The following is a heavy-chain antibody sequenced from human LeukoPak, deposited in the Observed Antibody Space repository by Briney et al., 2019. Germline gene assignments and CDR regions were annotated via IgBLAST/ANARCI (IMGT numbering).Heavy chain of an antibody. J-gene: IGHJ4*02. V-gene: IGHV3-7*03. CDR3: ARDYGWSFAN. Sequence: GGSLRLSCTSSGFIFSSHWMNWVRQAPGKGPEWVANIKYDGSEQYYVDSVKGRFSISRDNTKNLLYLQMNSLRVEDTAVYYCARDYGWSFANWGQGTPVTVSS. D-gene: IGHD3-10*01. CDR1: GFIFSSHW. CDR2: IKYDGSEQ.